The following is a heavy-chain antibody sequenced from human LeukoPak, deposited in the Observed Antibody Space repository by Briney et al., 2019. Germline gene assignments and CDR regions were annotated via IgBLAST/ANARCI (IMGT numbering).Heavy chain of an antibody. D-gene: IGHD2-2*01. CDR3: ASSSDCSSTSCYGPYYYYYMDV. V-gene: IGHV1-69*13. J-gene: IGHJ6*03. Sequence: ASVKVSCKASGGTFSSYAISWVRQAPGQGLEWMGGIIPIFGTANYAQKFQGRVTITADESTSTAYMELSSLRSEDTAVYYCASSSDCSSTSCYGPYYYYYMDVWGKGTTVTVSS. CDR2: IIPIFGTA. CDR1: GGTFSSYA.